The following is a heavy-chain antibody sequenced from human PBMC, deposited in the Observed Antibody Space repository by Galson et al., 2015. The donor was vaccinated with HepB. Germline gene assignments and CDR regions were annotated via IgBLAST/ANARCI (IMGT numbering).Heavy chain of an antibody. CDR2: IYWDDDK. Sequence: ALVKPTQPLTLTCTFSGFSLSTSGVGVGWIRQPPGKALEWLALIYWDDDKRYSPSLKSRLTITKDTSKNQVVLTMTNMDPVDTATYYCAHIIGYCSGGSCYRTIDYWGQGTLVTVSS. V-gene: IGHV2-5*02. CDR1: GFSLSTSGVG. D-gene: IGHD2-15*01. CDR3: AHIIGYCSGGSCYRTIDY. J-gene: IGHJ4*02.